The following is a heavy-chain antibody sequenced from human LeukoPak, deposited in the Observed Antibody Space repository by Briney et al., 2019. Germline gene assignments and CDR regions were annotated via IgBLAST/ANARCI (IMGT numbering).Heavy chain of an antibody. CDR3: ARTEIAAAGIGFFDY. CDR2: IYYSGST. CDR1: GGSISSSSYY. V-gene: IGHV4-39*01. D-gene: IGHD6-13*01. J-gene: IGHJ4*02. Sequence: SETLSLTCTVSGGSISSSSYYWGWIRQPPGKELEWIGSIYYSGSTYYNPSLKSRVTISVDTSKNQFSLKLSSVTAADTAVYYCARTEIAAAGIGFFDYWGQGTLVTVSS.